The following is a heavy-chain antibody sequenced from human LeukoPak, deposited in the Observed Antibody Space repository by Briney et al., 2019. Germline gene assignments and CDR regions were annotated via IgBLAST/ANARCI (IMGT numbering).Heavy chain of an antibody. J-gene: IGHJ4*02. V-gene: IGHV1-69*05. D-gene: IGHD5-24*01. CDR2: IIPIFGTA. Sequence: SVKVSCKASGGTFSSYAISWLRQAPGQGLEWMGRIIPIFGTANYAQKFQGRVTITTDESTSTAYMELSSLRSEDTAVYYCARLDRDGYSDGYWGQGTLVTVSS. CDR1: GGTFSSYA. CDR3: ARLDRDGYSDGY.